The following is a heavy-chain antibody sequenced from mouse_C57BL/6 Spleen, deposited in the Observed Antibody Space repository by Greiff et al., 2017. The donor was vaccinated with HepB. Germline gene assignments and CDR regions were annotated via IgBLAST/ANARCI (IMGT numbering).Heavy chain of an antibody. D-gene: IGHD1-1*02. Sequence: QVQLQQPGAELVKPGASVKLSCKASGYTFTSYWMHWVKQRPGQGLEWIGMIHPNSGSTNYNEKFKSKATLTVDKSSSTAYMQLSSLTSEDSAVYYCARSGVAPAYYAMDYWGQGTSVTVSS. CDR3: ARSGVAPAYYAMDY. V-gene: IGHV1-64*01. J-gene: IGHJ4*01. CDR1: GYTFTSYW. CDR2: IHPNSGST.